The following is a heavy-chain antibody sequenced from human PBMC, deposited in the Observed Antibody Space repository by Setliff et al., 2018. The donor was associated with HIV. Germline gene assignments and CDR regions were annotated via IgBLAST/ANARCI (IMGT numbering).Heavy chain of an antibody. CDR1: GYSIRSGYY. D-gene: IGHD2-2*02. CDR3: ASAIPVTKGVSRFFDS. Sequence: LSLTCAVSGYSIRSGYYWGWIRQPPGKGLEWIGTIYHSGSTYYNQSLKSRVTISVDTSENQFSLKLSSVTAADTAVYYCASAIPVTKGVSRFFDSWGQGTLVTVSS. V-gene: IGHV4-38-2*01. CDR2: IYHSGST. J-gene: IGHJ4*02.